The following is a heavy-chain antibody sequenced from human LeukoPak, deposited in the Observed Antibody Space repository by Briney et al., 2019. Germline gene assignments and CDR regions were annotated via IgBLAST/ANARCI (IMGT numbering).Heavy chain of an antibody. V-gene: IGHV3-30-3*01. J-gene: IGHJ4*02. CDR2: ISYDGSNK. CDR1: GFTLSSYT. CDR3: ATLGDSSGYYYETY. Sequence: QPGRSLRLSCAASGFTLSSYTMHWVRQAPGKGLEWVTDISYDGSNKHYADSVKGRFSISRDNSKNTLYLQMNSLRAEDTAVYYCATLGDSSGYYYETYWGQGTLVTVSS. D-gene: IGHD3-22*01.